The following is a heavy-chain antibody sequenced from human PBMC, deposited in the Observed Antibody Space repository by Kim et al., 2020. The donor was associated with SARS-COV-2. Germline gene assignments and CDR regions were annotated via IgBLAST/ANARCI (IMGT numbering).Heavy chain of an antibody. D-gene: IGHD6-13*01. CDR2: IWYDGSNK. CDR3: AKDQPVGSRSHVDYIDY. CDR1: GFTFSSYG. Sequence: GGSLRLSCAASGFTFSSYGMHWVRQAPGKGLEWVAVIWYDGSNKYYADSVKSRFTISRDNSKNTLYLQMNSLRAEDTAVYYCAKDQPVGSRSHVDYIDYWGQGTLVTVSS. V-gene: IGHV3-33*06. J-gene: IGHJ4*02.